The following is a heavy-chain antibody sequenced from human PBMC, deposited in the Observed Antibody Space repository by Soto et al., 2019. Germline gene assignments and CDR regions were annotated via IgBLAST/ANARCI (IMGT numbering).Heavy chain of an antibody. CDR3: ARGQLVWYGDLTPYHRDMDV. CDR2: ISQDGGT. D-gene: IGHD3-10*01. Sequence: QVQLQQWGAGLLRPSETLSLTCAFYGGSFDDFYWSWVRQSPGKGLEWVGEISQDGGTNSSPSLASRVSISADTSKSQFSLHLRSVTAADTGLYYCARGQLVWYGDLTPYHRDMDVWGQGTTVTVSS. V-gene: IGHV4-34*02. CDR1: GGSFDDFY. J-gene: IGHJ6*02.